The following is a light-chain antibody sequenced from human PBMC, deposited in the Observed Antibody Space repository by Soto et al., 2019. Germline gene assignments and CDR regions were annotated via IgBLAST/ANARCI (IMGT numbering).Light chain of an antibody. CDR3: QQYYSIPIT. J-gene: IGKJ5*01. CDR1: QSVFYSSNNKNY. V-gene: IGKV4-1*01. Sequence: DIVMTQSPDSLAVSLGERATIYCKSSQSVFYSSNNKNYLAWYQQKPGQPPKLLIYWASTRESGVPDRFSGSGSGTDFTLTISSLQAEDVAVYYCQQYYSIPITFGQGTRLEIK. CDR2: WAS.